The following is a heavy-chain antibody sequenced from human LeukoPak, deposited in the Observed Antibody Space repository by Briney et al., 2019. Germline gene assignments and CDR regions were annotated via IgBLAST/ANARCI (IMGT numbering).Heavy chain of an antibody. CDR1: GFTFRKYS. CDR3: ARVGPKEGFDY. J-gene: IGHJ4*02. V-gene: IGHV3-48*01. CDR2: ISSSSSAI. Sequence: GGSLRLSCVASGFTFRKYSMHWVRQAPGKGLEWISYISSSSSAIYYADSVKGRFTVSRDNAKNSLYLQMNSLRAEDTAVYYCARVGPKEGFDYWGQGTLVTVSS. D-gene: IGHD3-16*01.